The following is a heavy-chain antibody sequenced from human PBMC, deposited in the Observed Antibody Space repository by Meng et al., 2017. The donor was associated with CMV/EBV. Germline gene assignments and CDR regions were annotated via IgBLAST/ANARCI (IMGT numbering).Heavy chain of an antibody. J-gene: IGHJ3*02. Sequence: SVKVSCKASGGTFSSYPISWVRQAPGQGLEWMGRIIPILGIANYAQKFQGRVTITADKSTSTAYMELSSLRSEDTAVYYCARVGSGSQAGFIFHAFDIWGQGTTVTVSS. D-gene: IGHD1-26*01. V-gene: IGHV1-69*04. CDR2: IIPILGIA. CDR3: ARVGSGSQAGFIFHAFDI. CDR1: GGTFSSYP.